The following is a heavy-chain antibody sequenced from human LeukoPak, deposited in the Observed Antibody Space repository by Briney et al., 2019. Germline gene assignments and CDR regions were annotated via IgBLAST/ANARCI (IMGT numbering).Heavy chain of an antibody. CDR1: GYTLTELS. D-gene: IGHD1-26*01. Sequence: ASVTVSCTVSGYTLTELSMHWVRQAPGKGLEWVGGFDPEDGETIYAQKFQGRVTMTEDTSTDTAYMELSSLRSEDTAVYYCATAMGGSYPYYFDYWGQGTLVTVSS. CDR3: ATAMGGSYPYYFDY. V-gene: IGHV1-24*01. CDR2: FDPEDGET. J-gene: IGHJ4*02.